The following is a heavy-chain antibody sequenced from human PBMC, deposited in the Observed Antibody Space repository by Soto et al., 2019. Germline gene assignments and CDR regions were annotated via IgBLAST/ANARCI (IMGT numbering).Heavy chain of an antibody. V-gene: IGHV1-3*01. Sequence: ASVKVSCKASGYTFTNYAMHWVRQAPGQRLEWMGWINAGNGNTKYSQKFQGRVTITRDTSASTGDMELGSPRSEGRDMFYCARDRGSGRLNRGVIDVWGKGNPGNVSS. J-gene: IGHJ6*03. D-gene: IGHD3-10*01. CDR2: INAGNGNT. CDR1: GYTFTNYA. CDR3: ARDRGSGRLNRGVIDV.